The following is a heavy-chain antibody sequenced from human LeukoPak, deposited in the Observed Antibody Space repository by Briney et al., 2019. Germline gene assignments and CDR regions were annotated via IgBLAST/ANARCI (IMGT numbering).Heavy chain of an antibody. V-gene: IGHV4-59*01. Sequence: SETLSLTCTVSGGPISSYYWSWIRQPPGKGLEWIGYIYYSGSTNYNPSLKSRVTISVDTSKNQFSLKLSSVTAADTAVYYCAGGAGDYTFDYWGQGTLVTVSS. CDR2: IYYSGST. CDR1: GGPISSYY. J-gene: IGHJ4*02. D-gene: IGHD4-17*01. CDR3: AGGAGDYTFDY.